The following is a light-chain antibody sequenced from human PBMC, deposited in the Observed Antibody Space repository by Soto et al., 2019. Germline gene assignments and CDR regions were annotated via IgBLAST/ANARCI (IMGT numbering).Light chain of an antibody. Sequence: DIQMTQSPSTLSGSVGDRVTITCGASQIIVSWLAWYQQKPGKAPKLWIYKASTLKSGVPSRFSGSGSGTEFTLTISSLQPDDFATYYCQQYNDYSAWTFGQGTKVEIK. CDR1: QIIVSW. J-gene: IGKJ1*01. V-gene: IGKV1-5*03. CDR3: QQYNDYSAWT. CDR2: KAS.